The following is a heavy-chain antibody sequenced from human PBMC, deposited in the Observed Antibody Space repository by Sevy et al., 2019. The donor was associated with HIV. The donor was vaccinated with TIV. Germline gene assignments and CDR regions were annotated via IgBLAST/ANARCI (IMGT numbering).Heavy chain of an antibody. D-gene: IGHD1-1*01. Sequence: CGYLRLSCAASGFTFSNAWMSWVRQAPGKGLERVGRIKSKTDGGTTEYAAPVKGSFTISRDDSKNTLYLQMNSLKTVDAAIYYCTSDSKERGLSALLDYWGQGTMVVVSS. CDR1: GFTFSNAW. V-gene: IGHV3-15*01. CDR3: TSDSKERGLSALLDY. CDR2: IKSKTDGGTT. J-gene: IGHJ4*02.